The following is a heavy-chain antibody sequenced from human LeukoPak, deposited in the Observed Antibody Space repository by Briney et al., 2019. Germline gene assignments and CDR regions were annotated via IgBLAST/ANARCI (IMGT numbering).Heavy chain of an antibody. CDR1: GGTFSSYA. V-gene: IGHV1-69*04. J-gene: IGHJ4*02. D-gene: IGHD2-15*01. CDR3: ARQSFRLGYCSGGSCYEDY. Sequence: ASVKVSCKASGGTFSSYAISWVRQAPGQGLEWMGRIIPILGIANYAQKFQGRVTITADKSTSTAYMELSSLRSEDTAVYYCARQSFRLGYCSGGSCYEDYWGQGTLVTVSS. CDR2: IIPILGIA.